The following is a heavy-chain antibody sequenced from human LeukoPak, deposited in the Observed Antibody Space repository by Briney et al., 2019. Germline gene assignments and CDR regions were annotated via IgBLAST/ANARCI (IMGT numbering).Heavy chain of an antibody. CDR1: GFTFSSYW. CDR2: INSDGSST. V-gene: IGHV3-74*01. Sequence: GGSLRFSCAASGFTFSSYWMHWVRQAPGKGLVWVSRINSDGSSTSYADSVKGRFTISRDNAKNTLYLQMNSLRAEDTAVYYCAKCFWSGYYYYMDVWGQGTTVTVSS. J-gene: IGHJ6*03. CDR3: AKCFWSGYYYYMDV. D-gene: IGHD3-3*01.